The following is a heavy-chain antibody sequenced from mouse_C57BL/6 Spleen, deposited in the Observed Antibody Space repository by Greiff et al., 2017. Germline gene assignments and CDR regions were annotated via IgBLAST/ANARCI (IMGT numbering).Heavy chain of an antibody. CDR3: ARRTPYDYVWFAY. J-gene: IGHJ3*01. CDR2: IYPGSGST. V-gene: IGHV1-55*01. CDR1: GYTFTSYW. Sequence: QVQLKQPGAELVKPGASVKMSCKASGYTFTSYWITWVKQRPGQGLEWIGDIYPGSGSTNYNEKFKSKATLTVDTSSSTAYMQLSSLTSEDSAVYYCARRTPYDYVWFAYWGQGTLVTVSA. D-gene: IGHD2-4*01.